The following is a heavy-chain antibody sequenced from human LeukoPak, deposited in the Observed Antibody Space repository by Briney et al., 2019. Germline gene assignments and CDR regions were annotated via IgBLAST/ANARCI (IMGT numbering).Heavy chain of an antibody. Sequence: SETLSLTCTVSGGSISSYYWSWIRQPPGKGLEWIGYIYYSGSTNYNPSLKSRVTISVDTSKNQFSLKLSSVTAADTAVYYCARDGPMTTDAFGIWGQGTMVTVSS. CDR1: GGSISSYY. CDR2: IYYSGST. D-gene: IGHD4-17*01. V-gene: IGHV4-59*01. J-gene: IGHJ3*02. CDR3: ARDGPMTTDAFGI.